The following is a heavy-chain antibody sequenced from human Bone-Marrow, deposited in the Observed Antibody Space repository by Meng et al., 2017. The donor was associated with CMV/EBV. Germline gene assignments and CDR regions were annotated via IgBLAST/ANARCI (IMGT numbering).Heavy chain of an antibody. V-gene: IGHV4-59*01. J-gene: IGHJ6*02. Sequence: SEPLSLTCNVSGGSISSYYWSWIRQPPGKGLERIGYIYYSGSTNYNPSLKSRVTISVDTSKNQFSLKLSSVTAADTAVYYCARDRGRYCSSTSCYDYYYGMDVWGQGTTVTVSS. CDR2: IYYSGST. D-gene: IGHD2-2*01. CDR1: GGSISSYY. CDR3: ARDRGRYCSSTSCYDYYYGMDV.